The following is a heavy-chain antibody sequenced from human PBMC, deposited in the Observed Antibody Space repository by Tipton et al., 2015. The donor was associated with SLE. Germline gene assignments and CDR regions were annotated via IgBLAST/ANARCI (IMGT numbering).Heavy chain of an antibody. V-gene: IGHV4-59*08. Sequence: TLSLTCTVSGGSISSYYWSWIRQPPGKGLEWIGYIYYSGSTNYNPSLKSRVTISVDTSKNQFSLKLSSVTAADTAVYYCARAPRLGAFDIWGQGTIVTVSS. CDR3: ARAPRLGAFDI. CDR2: IYYSGST. J-gene: IGHJ3*02. D-gene: IGHD6-19*01. CDR1: GGSISSYY.